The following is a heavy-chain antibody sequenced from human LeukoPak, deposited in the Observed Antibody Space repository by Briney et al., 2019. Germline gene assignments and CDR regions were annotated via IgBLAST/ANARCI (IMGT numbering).Heavy chain of an antibody. Sequence: PGGSLRLSCAASGFTFSSYAMSWVRQAPGKGLEWVSAISGSGGSTYYADSVKGRFTISRDNSKNTLYLQMNSLRAEDTAVYYCARVVVVAATTLTYFDYWGQGTLVTVSS. J-gene: IGHJ4*02. CDR2: ISGSGGST. D-gene: IGHD2-15*01. CDR1: GFTFSSYA. CDR3: ARVVVVAATTLTYFDY. V-gene: IGHV3-23*01.